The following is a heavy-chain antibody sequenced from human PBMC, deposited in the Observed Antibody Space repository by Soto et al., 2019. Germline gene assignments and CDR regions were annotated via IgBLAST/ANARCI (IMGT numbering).Heavy chain of an antibody. J-gene: IGHJ5*02. Sequence: QVQLQESGPGLVKPSQTLSLTCTVSGGSISSGDYYWSWIRQPPGKGLEWIGYIYYSGSTYYNPSLTGRVTXSXDXXKNQFSLKLSSVTAADTAVYYCARAMVVTQNWFDPWGQGTLVTVSS. CDR2: IYYSGST. V-gene: IGHV4-30-4*01. CDR3: ARAMVVTQNWFDP. CDR1: GGSISSGDYY. D-gene: IGHD2-21*02.